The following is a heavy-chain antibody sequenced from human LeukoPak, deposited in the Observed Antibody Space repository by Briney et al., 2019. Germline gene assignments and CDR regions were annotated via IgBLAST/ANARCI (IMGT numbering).Heavy chain of an antibody. J-gene: IGHJ2*01. CDR3: ARQPGMTAKSWYFDL. D-gene: IGHD2-2*01. CDR1: GYTFTKYW. V-gene: IGHV5-51*01. CDR2: IHPGDSHT. Sequence: LGESLKISCEGSGYTFTKYWIGWVRQMPGKGLEWMGIIHPGDSHTWYSPSFRGQVTISADKSISMAYLQWSSLKASDTAMYFCARQPGMTAKSWYFDLWGRGTLVTVSS.